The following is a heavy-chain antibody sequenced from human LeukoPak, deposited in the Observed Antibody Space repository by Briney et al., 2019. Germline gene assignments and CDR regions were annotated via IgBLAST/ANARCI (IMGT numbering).Heavy chain of an antibody. CDR2: ISSSSSYI. V-gene: IGHV3-21*01. CDR3: AREGGRVY. J-gene: IGHJ4*02. CDR1: GLTFSSYS. Sequence: GGSLRLSCAASGLTFSSYSLNWFRQAPGKGLEWVSSISSSSSYIYYADSVKGRFTISRDNAKNSLYLQMNSLRAEDTAVYYCAREGGRVYWGQGTLVTVSS.